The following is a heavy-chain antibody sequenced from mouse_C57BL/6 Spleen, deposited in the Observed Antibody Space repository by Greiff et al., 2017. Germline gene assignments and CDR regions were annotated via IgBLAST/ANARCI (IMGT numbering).Heavy chain of an antibody. CDR3: AKDSPGWSFDY. D-gene: IGHD3-2*02. V-gene: IGHV1-61*01. CDR2: IYPTASET. CDR1: GYTFTSYW. Sequence: VQLQQPGAELVRPGSSVKLSCKASGYTFTSYWMDWVKQSPGQGLEWIGNIYPTASETHYNQKFKDKATLTVDKSSSTAYMQLSSLTSEDSAVYYCAKDSPGWSFDYWGQGTTLTVSS. J-gene: IGHJ2*01.